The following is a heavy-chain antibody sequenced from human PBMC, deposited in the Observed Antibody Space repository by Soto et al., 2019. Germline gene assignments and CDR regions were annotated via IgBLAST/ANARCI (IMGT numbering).Heavy chain of an antibody. Sequence: PGGSLRLSCAASGLTFSSYAMSWVRQAPGKGLEWVSAISGSGGSTYYADSVKGRFTISRDNSKNTLYLQMNSLRAEDTAVYYCAKGDVVPAAIIYYGMDVWGQGTTVTVSS. CDR3: AKGDVVPAAIIYYGMDV. V-gene: IGHV3-23*01. J-gene: IGHJ6*02. D-gene: IGHD2-2*01. CDR1: GLTFSSYA. CDR2: ISGSGGST.